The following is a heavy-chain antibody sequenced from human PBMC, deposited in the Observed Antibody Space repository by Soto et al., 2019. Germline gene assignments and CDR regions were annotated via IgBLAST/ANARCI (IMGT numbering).Heavy chain of an antibody. Sequence: PSETLSLTCTVSGGSISSGDYYWSWIRQPPGKGLEWIGYIYYSGSTYYNPSLKSRVTISVDTSKNQFSLKLSSVTAADTAVYYCAREKYQDPSYYYYGMDVWGQGTTVTVSS. CDR2: IYYSGST. D-gene: IGHD2-2*01. V-gene: IGHV4-30-4*01. CDR3: AREKYQDPSYYYYGMDV. CDR1: GGSISSGDYY. J-gene: IGHJ6*02.